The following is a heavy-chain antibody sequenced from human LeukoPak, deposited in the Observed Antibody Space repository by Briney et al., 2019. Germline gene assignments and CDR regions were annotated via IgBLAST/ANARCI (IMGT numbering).Heavy chain of an antibody. Sequence: ASVKVSCKASGYIFTSYGISWVRQAPGQGLEWMGWISGGSGKTKYAQKFQGRVTMTRNTSISTAYMELSSLRSEDTAVYYCARGRPGIAAAIDYWGQGTLVTVSS. CDR2: ISGGSGKT. D-gene: IGHD2-2*01. J-gene: IGHJ4*02. CDR3: ARGRPGIAAAIDY. V-gene: IGHV1-8*01. CDR1: GYIFTSYG.